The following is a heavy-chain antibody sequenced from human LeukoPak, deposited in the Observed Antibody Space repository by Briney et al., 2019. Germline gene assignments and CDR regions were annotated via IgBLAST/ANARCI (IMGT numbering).Heavy chain of an antibody. J-gene: IGHJ4*02. CDR1: GFAFSNCA. V-gene: IGHV3-23*01. Sequence: GGSLRLSCAATGFAFSNCAMTWVRQGPGKGLEWVSGISGIVSGTYYADSVKGRFTISRDNSKNTLYLQMNSLRAEDTAVYYCAKHYYDSSGYFYCFDYWGQGTLVTVSS. CDR2: ISGIVSGT. D-gene: IGHD3-22*01. CDR3: AKHYYDSSGYFYCFDY.